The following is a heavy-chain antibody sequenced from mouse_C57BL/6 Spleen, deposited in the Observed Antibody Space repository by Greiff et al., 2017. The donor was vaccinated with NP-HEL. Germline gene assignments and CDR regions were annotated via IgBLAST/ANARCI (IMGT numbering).Heavy chain of an antibody. V-gene: IGHV1-50*01. CDR2: IDPSDSET. J-gene: IGHJ2*01. Sequence: QVQLQQPGAELVKPGASVKLSCKASGYTFTSYWMQWVKQRPGQGLEWIGEIDPSDSETNYNQKFKGKATLTVDPSSRTAYMQLSSLTSEDSAVYYCARAYSNYVDYWGQGTTLTVSS. CDR3: ARAYSNYVDY. D-gene: IGHD2-5*01. CDR1: GYTFTSYW.